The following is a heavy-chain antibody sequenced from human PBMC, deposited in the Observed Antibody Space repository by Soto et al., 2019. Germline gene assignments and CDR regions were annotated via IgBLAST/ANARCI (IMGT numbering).Heavy chain of an antibody. Sequence: GASVKVSCKASGYSFTNNDVSWVRQATGQGLEWMGWMNPGSGDTGYAQKFQGRATMTRDISTATAYMELSSLRSDDTAIYYCARMATFGSLNWFDPWGQGTLVTVSS. CDR3: ARMATFGSLNWFDP. CDR2: MNPGSGDT. D-gene: IGHD3-16*01. CDR1: GYSFTNND. J-gene: IGHJ5*02. V-gene: IGHV1-8*01.